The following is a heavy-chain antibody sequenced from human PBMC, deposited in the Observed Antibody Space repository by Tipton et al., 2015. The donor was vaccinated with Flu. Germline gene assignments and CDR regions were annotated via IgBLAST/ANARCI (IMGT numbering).Heavy chain of an antibody. CDR2: VYHGGTT. CDR3: ATTTYYYGSGSHDY. V-gene: IGHV4-38-2*02. Sequence: TLSLTCTVSGYSISSRYYWGWIRQPPGKGLEWIGCVYHGGTTYYNPSLKSRVAISLDTFQNQFSLKLTSVTAADTAAYYCATTTYYYGSGSHDYWGQGTLVTVSS. CDR1: GYSISSRYY. D-gene: IGHD3-10*01. J-gene: IGHJ4*02.